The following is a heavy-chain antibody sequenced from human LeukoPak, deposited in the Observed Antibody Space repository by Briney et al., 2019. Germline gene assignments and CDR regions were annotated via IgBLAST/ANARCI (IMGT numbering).Heavy chain of an antibody. D-gene: IGHD3-16*01. CDR2: ISGDGLRT. CDR3: TLHYDYVWETYSYDY. V-gene: IGHV3-23*01. J-gene: IGHJ4*02. Sequence: PGESLRLSCAASGFSFTTYAMSWVRQAPGKGLEWVSVISGDGLRTYYADSVKGRFTISRDNSKNTLFLQMNSLRAEDTAIYYCTLHYDYVWETYSYDYWGQGTPVTVSS. CDR1: GFSFTTYA.